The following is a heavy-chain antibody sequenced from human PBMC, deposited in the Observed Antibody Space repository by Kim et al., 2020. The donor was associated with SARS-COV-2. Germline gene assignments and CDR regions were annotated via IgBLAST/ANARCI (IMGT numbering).Heavy chain of an antibody. Sequence: GGSLRLSCAASGFTFTSYSMNWVRQAPGKGLEWVAYISSFSSIIHYADSVKGRFTISRDNAKNSLNLLMNSLRDEDTAVYYCARGMWFYAFDIWGQGTMVTVSS. CDR3: ARGMWFYAFDI. CDR2: ISSFSSII. D-gene: IGHD2-21*01. J-gene: IGHJ3*02. V-gene: IGHV3-48*02. CDR1: GFTFTSYS.